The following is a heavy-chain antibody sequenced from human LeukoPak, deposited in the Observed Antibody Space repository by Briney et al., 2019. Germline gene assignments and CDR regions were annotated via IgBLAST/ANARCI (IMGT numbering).Heavy chain of an antibody. D-gene: IGHD6-19*01. CDR1: GFRFNDYW. V-gene: IGHV3-23*01. CDR3: AKGFTSGWANWFDP. Sequence: GGSLRLSCAASGFRFNDYWMSWVRQAPGKGLEWVSAISGSGGSTYYADSVKGRFTISRDNSRNTLYLQMNSLRAEDTAVYYCAKGFTSGWANWFDPRGQGTLVTVSS. CDR2: ISGSGGST. J-gene: IGHJ5*02.